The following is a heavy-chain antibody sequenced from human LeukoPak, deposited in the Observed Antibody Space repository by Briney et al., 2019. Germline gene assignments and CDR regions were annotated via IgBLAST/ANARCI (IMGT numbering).Heavy chain of an antibody. CDR2: ISSSSSYI. J-gene: IGHJ5*02. V-gene: IGHV3-21*01. CDR3: AREGVLVPAVNWFDP. CDR1: GFTFNSYS. D-gene: IGHD2-2*01. Sequence: GGSLRLSCAASGFTFNSYSMNWVGQAPGKGLKGVSSISSSSSYIYYADSVKGRFTISRDNAKNSLYLQMNSLRAEDTAVYYCAREGVLVPAVNWFDPWGQGTLVTVSS.